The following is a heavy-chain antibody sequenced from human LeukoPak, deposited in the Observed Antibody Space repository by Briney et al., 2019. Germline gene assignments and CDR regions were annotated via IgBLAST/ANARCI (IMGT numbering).Heavy chain of an antibody. J-gene: IGHJ1*01. CDR3: AKGPSGIALAGSPKYFQH. V-gene: IGHV3-11*01. CDR2: ISSSGSTI. D-gene: IGHD6-19*01. CDR1: GFTFSDYY. Sequence: PGGSLRLSCAASGFTFSDYYMSWIRQAPGKGLEWVSYISSSGSTIYYADSVKGRFTISRDNAKNSLYLQMNSLRAEDTALYYCAKGPSGIALAGSPKYFQHWGQGTPVTVSS.